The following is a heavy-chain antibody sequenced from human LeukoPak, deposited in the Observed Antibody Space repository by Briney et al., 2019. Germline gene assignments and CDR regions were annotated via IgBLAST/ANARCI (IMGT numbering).Heavy chain of an antibody. Sequence: PSETLSLTCTVSGGSISNGDHYWSWIRQHPGKGLEWIGHIYYSGSTYYNPSLKSRGIISVETSKNQFSLKLSSVTAADTAVYYCARGQQLWNYVYYYYYGMDVWGQGTTVTVSS. V-gene: IGHV4-31*03. CDR1: GGSISNGDHY. CDR3: ARGQQLWNYVYYYYYGMDV. J-gene: IGHJ6*02. D-gene: IGHD1-7*01. CDR2: IYYSGST.